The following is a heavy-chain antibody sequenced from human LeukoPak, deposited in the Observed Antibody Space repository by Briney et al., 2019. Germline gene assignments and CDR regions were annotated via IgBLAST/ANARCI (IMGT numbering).Heavy chain of an antibody. CDR1: GYTFTGYY. CDR2: INPNSGGT. V-gene: IGHV1-2*02. CDR3: ASGDSSGYYPFDY. Sequence: ASVKVSCKASGYTFTGYYMHWVRPAPGQGLEWMGWINPNSGGTNYAQKFQGRVTMTRDTSISTAYMELSRLRSDDTAVYYCASGDSSGYYPFDYWGQGTLVTVSS. J-gene: IGHJ4*02. D-gene: IGHD3-22*01.